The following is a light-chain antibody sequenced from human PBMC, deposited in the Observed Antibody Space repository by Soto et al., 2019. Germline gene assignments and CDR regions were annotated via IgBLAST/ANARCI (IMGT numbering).Light chain of an antibody. CDR2: SAS. CDR1: QSISNF. CDR3: QQTNGSPLT. J-gene: IGKJ4*01. V-gene: IGKV1-39*01. Sequence: IQMTQSPSSLSASVEDRVTITCRASQSISNFLNWYQQRPGKAPKLLIYSASSLQSGVPSRFSGSGSGTDFSLTISSLQPEDFATYYCQQTNGSPLTFGGGTKVEIK.